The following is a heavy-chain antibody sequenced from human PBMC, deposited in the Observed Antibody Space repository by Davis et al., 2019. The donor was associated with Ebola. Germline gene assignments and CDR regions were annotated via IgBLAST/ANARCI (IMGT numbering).Heavy chain of an antibody. V-gene: IGHV3-53*01. CDR3: ARIYYYYYAMDV. J-gene: IGHJ6*02. CDR1: GFTVSTSY. CDR2: IYSAGRT. Sequence: GESLKISCAASGFTVSTSYMTWVRQAPGKGLEWVSVIYSAGRTYYADSVKGRFTFSRDNSKNTLYLQMNSLRAEDTAVYYCARIYYYYYAMDVWGQGTTVTVSS.